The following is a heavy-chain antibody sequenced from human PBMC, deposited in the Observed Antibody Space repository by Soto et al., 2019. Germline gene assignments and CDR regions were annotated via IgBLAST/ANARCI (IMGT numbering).Heavy chain of an antibody. CDR2: IYYSGST. Sequence: SETLSLTCSVSGGSISSYYWSWIRQPPGKGLEWIGYIYYSGSTNYNPSLKSRVTISVDTSKNQFSLKLSSVTAADTAVYYCASTPYYDFWSGYYLDYWGQGTLVTVSS. CDR3: ASTPYYDFWSGYYLDY. CDR1: GGSISSYY. J-gene: IGHJ4*02. D-gene: IGHD3-3*01. V-gene: IGHV4-59*01.